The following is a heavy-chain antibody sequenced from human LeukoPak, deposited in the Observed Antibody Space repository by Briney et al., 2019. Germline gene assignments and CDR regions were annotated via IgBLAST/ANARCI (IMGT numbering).Heavy chain of an antibody. CDR2: INPNSGGT. D-gene: IGHD6-13*01. V-gene: IGHV1-2*02. CDR1: GYTFTSYY. CDR3: ARGASSSWYDYFDY. Sequence: PLASVKVSCKASGYTFTSYYMHWVRQAPGQGLEWMGWINPNSGGTNYAQKFQGRVTMTRDTSISTAYMELSRLRSDDTAVYYCARGASSSWYDYFDYWGQGTLVTVSS. J-gene: IGHJ4*02.